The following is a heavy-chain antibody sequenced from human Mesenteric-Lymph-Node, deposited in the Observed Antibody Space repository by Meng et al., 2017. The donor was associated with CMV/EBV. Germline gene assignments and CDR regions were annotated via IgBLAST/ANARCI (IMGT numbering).Heavy chain of an antibody. CDR2: IYYSGST. CDR1: GGSVSSGSYY. Sequence: SETLSLTCTVSGGSVSSGSYYWSWIRQPPGKGLEWIGYIYYSGSTNHNPSLKSRVTISVDTSKNQFSLKLSSVTAADTAVYYCARYSPPLYYYDSSGSQGVDYWGQGTLVTVSS. D-gene: IGHD3-22*01. CDR3: ARYSPPLYYYDSSGSQGVDY. V-gene: IGHV4-61*01. J-gene: IGHJ4*02.